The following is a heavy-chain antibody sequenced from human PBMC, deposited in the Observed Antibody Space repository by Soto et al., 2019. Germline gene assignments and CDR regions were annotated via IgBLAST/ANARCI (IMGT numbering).Heavy chain of an antibody. V-gene: IGHV1-8*01. J-gene: IGHJ6*02. CDR1: GYTFTSYD. Sequence: QVQLGQSGAEVKKPGASVKVSCQASGYTFTSYDINWVRQATGQGLEWMGWMNPNSGNTGYAQKFQGRVTMTRNTSISTAYMELSSLRSEDTAVYYCARHHVDSAGYYYYGMDVWGQGTTVTVSS. CDR2: MNPNSGNT. CDR3: ARHHVDSAGYYYYGMDV. D-gene: IGHD2-21*01.